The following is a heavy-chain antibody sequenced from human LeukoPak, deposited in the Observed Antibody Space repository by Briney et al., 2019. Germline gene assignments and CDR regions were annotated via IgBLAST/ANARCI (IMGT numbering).Heavy chain of an antibody. CDR3: ARYLSPSSFDF. J-gene: IGHJ4*02. Sequence: ASVRVSCKASGYTFTAYYIHWVRPAPGQGLEWMGWINPKSGGTNYAQNFQGRVTKTSDTSITTAYMELSRLTSDDTAVYYCARYLSPSSFDFWGQGTLVTVSS. CDR2: INPKSGGT. CDR1: GYTFTAYY. D-gene: IGHD6-6*01. V-gene: IGHV1-2*02.